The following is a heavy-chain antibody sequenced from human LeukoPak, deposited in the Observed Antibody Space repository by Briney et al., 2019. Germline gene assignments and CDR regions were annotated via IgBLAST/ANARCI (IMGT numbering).Heavy chain of an antibody. CDR1: GYTFTSYY. J-gene: IGHJ4*02. D-gene: IGHD2-15*01. V-gene: IGHV1-46*01. CDR3: ATKFGYCSGGSCGDFDY. CDR2: INPSGGST. Sequence: ASVKVSCKASGYTFTSYYMHRVRQAPGQGLEWMGIINPSGGSTSYAQKFQGRVTMTRDMSTSTVYMELSSLRSEDTAVYYCATKFGYCSGGSCGDFDYWGQGTLVTVSS.